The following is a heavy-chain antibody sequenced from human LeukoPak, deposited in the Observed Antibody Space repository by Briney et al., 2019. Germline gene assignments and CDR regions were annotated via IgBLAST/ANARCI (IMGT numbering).Heavy chain of an antibody. CDR1: GFTFSSYG. CDR2: IRYDGSNK. V-gene: IGHV3-30*02. J-gene: IGHJ1*01. CDR3: AKDGGYYYGSEYFQH. D-gene: IGHD3-22*01. Sequence: GGSLRLSCAASGFTFSSYGMHWVRQAPGKGLEWVAFIRYDGSNKYYADSVKGRFTISRDNSKNPLYLQMNSLRAEDTAVYYCAKDGGYYYGSEYFQHWGQGTLVTVSS.